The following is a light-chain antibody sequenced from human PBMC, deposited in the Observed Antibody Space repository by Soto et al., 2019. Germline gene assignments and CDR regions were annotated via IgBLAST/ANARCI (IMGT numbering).Light chain of an antibody. CDR3: HMYSSVIT. CDR1: QGISSY. Sequence: DIQMTQSPSSLSASVGDRVTITCRASQGISSYLAWYQQKLGKVPKLLISAASTLQSGVPSRFSGSGSGTAFNLTISSLQPEDVATYYCHMYSSVITFGQGTRLEIK. J-gene: IGKJ5*01. CDR2: AAS. V-gene: IGKV1-27*01.